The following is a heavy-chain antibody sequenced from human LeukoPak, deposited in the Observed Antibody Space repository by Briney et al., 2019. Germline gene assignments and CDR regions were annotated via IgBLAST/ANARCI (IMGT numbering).Heavy chain of an antibody. V-gene: IGHV3-74*01. J-gene: IGHJ4*02. CDR2: INSDGSIT. CDR3: ARDRVYCGSTSCYAYYFDY. Sequence: GGSLRLSCSASGFSFSSYAMSWVRQAPGKGLVWVSRINSDGSITTYADSVKGRFTISRDNAKNTLYPQMNSLRAEDTAVYYCARDRVYCGSTSCYAYYFDYWGQGTLVTVSS. CDR1: GFSFSSYA. D-gene: IGHD2-2*01.